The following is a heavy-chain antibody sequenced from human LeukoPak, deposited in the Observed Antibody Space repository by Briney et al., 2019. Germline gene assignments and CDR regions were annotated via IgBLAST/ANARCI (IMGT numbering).Heavy chain of an antibody. J-gene: IGHJ4*02. CDR2: MNPNSGNT. Sequence: ASVKVSCKASGYTFTSYDINWVRQATGQGLEWMGWMNPNSGNTGYAQKFQGRVTMTRNTSISTAYMELSSLRSEDTAVYYCATRSPGDGYNLYWGQGTLVTVSS. D-gene: IGHD5-24*01. CDR1: GYTFTSYD. V-gene: IGHV1-8*01. CDR3: ATRSPGDGYNLY.